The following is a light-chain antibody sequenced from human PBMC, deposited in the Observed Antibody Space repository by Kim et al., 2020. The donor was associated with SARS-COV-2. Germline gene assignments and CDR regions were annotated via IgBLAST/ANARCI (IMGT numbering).Light chain of an antibody. CDR2: DVS. CDR1: SSDVGGYNY. Sequence: GQSITISCTGTSSDVGGYNYVSWHQQHPGKAPELMIYDVSHRPSGVSNRFSGSKSGNTASLTISGLQAEDEADYYCSSYTSSNTLGFGGGTKVTVL. J-gene: IGLJ2*01. V-gene: IGLV2-14*03. CDR3: SSYTSSNTLG.